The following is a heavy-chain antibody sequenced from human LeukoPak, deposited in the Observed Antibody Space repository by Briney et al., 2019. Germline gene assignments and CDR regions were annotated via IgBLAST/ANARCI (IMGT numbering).Heavy chain of an antibody. V-gene: IGHV1-69*02. CDR3: ARSLHVVVIATDYYYYMDV. CDR1: GGTFSSYT. D-gene: IGHD2-21*01. CDR2: IIPILGIA. J-gene: IGHJ6*03. Sequence: XVKVSCKASGGTFSSYTISWVRQAPGQGLEWMGRIIPILGIANYAQKFQGRVTITADKSTSTAYMELSSLRSEDTAVYYCARSLHVVVIATDYYYYMDVWGKGPRSPSP.